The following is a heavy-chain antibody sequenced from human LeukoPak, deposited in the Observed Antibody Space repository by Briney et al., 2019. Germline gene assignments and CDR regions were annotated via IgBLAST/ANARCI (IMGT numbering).Heavy chain of an antibody. D-gene: IGHD3-22*01. CDR1: EYTFNDYY. Sequence: ASVKVSCKASEYTFNDYYIHWVRQAPGQGLEWMGWINCKSGGTKFAQKFQGRVTMTKDRPIRTVYMKLSRLRFDDTAVYYCARKPLDYYETLDAFDIWGQGTMVTVSS. CDR3: ARKPLDYYETLDAFDI. J-gene: IGHJ3*02. CDR2: INCKSGGT. V-gene: IGHV1-2*02.